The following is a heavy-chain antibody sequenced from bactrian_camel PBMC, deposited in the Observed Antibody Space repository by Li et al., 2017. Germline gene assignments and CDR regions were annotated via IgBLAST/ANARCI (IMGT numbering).Heavy chain of an antibody. CDR2: LASDGSS. D-gene: IGHD2*01. CDR1: GLTNGRYC. CDR3: AADRRRHGPPSLRPGDYSV. Sequence: VQLVESGGGSVQAGGSLRLSCTVSGLTNGRYCMAWFRQAPGKEREGVASLASDGSSIYANSLKGRFSISKDNARNWLDLQMDSLEPGDTARYYCAADRRRHGPPSLRPGDYSVWGQGTQVTVS. J-gene: IGHJ4*01. V-gene: IGHV3S55*01.